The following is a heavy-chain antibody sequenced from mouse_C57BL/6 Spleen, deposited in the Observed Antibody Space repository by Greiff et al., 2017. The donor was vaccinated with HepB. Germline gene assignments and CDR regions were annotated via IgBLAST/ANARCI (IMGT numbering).Heavy chain of an antibody. V-gene: IGHV1-80*01. J-gene: IGHJ1*03. CDR3: ARGEGYSNYWYFDV. CDR1: GYAFSSYW. CDR2: IYPGDGDT. Sequence: QVQLQQSGAELVKPGASVKISCKASGYAFSSYWMNWVKQRPGKGLEWIGQIYPGDGDTNYNGKFKGKATLTADKSSSTAYMQLSSLTSEDSAVYFCARGEGYSNYWYFDVWGTGTTVTVSS. D-gene: IGHD2-5*01.